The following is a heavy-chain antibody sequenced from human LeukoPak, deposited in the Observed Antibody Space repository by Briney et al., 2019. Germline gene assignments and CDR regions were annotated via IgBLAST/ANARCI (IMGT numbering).Heavy chain of an antibody. Sequence: AGSLRLSCAASGFTLSTYGMYWGRQAPPKGLEWVAVIWNDGSNKHYADSVKGRFTISRDDSKNNLDLQMNSLTPEDQAVYYCAKDLSSSWFEGLDNWGQGTLVTVSS. D-gene: IGHD6-13*01. J-gene: IGHJ4*02. CDR2: IWNDGSNK. CDR3: AKDLSSSWFEGLDN. V-gene: IGHV3-33*06. CDR1: GFTLSTYG.